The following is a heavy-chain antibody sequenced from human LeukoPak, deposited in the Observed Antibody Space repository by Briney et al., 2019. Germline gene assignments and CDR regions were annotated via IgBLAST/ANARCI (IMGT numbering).Heavy chain of an antibody. V-gene: IGHV3-30*18. CDR1: GFTFSGYG. Sequence: GGSLRLSCAASGFTFSGYGMHWVRQAPGKGLEWVAVILYDGHNEYYADSVKGRFTISRDNSKNTVYVQMNSLRAEDTAVYYCAKGVGYGGMDVWGQGTTVTVSS. CDR2: ILYDGHNE. J-gene: IGHJ6*02. CDR3: AKGVGYGGMDV. D-gene: IGHD2-8*01.